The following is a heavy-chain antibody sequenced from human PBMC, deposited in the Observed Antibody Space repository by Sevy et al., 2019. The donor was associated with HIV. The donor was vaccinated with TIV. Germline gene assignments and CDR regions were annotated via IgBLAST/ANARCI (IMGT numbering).Heavy chain of an antibody. J-gene: IGHJ3*01. CDR3: AKVTLWELLAAHDAFDV. V-gene: IGHV3-30*02. CDR1: GFTFSSYG. D-gene: IGHD1-26*01. CDR2: IRYDGSNK. Sequence: GGSLRLSCAASGFTFSSYGMHWVRQAPGKGLEWVAFIRYDGSNKYYADSVKGRFTISRDNSKNTLYLQMNSLRAEDTAVYYCAKVTLWELLAAHDAFDVWGQGTMVTVSS.